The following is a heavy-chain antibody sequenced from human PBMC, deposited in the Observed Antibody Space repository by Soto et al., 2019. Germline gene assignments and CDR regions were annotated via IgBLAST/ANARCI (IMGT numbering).Heavy chain of an antibody. Sequence: QVQLQESGPGLVKPSETLSLTCTVSGGSISSYYWSWIRQPPGKGLEWIGYIYYSGSTKSNPSLESRVTISVDTSKNQFSLKLSSVTAADTAVYYCARDRGYYGSGSYYPPEDWGQGTLVTVSS. CDR1: GGSISSYY. D-gene: IGHD3-10*01. CDR3: ARDRGYYGSGSYYPPED. CDR2: IYYSGST. J-gene: IGHJ4*02. V-gene: IGHV4-59*01.